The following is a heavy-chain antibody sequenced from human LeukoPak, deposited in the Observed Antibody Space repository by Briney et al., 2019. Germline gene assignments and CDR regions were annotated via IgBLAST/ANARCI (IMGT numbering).Heavy chain of an antibody. D-gene: IGHD6-13*01. V-gene: IGHV4-59*01. CDR1: GGSISSYY. CDR3: ARGIAAAKRGFDP. J-gene: IGHJ5*02. Sequence: SGTLSLTCTVSGGSISSYYWSWIRQPPGKGLEWIGYIYYSGSTNYNPSLKSRVTISVDTSKNQFSLKLSSVTAADTAVYYCARGIAAAKRGFDPWGQGTLVTVSS. CDR2: IYYSGST.